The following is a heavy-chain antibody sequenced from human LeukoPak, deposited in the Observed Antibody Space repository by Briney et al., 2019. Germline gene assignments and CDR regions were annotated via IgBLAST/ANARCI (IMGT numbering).Heavy chain of an antibody. D-gene: IGHD4/OR15-4a*01. V-gene: IGHV4-34*01. Sequence: SETLSLTCAVYGGSFSGHYWSWIRQPPGKGLEWIGEINHSGSTNYNPSLKSRVTISVDTSKNQFSLKLSSVTAADTAVYYCARMGANFYYYYGMDVWGQGTTVTVSS. CDR2: INHSGST. CDR3: ARMGANFYYYYGMDV. CDR1: GGSFSGHY. J-gene: IGHJ6*02.